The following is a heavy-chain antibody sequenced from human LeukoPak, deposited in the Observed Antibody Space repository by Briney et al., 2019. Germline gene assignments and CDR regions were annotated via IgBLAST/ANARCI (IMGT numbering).Heavy chain of an antibody. Sequence: SQTLSLTCTVSGGSISSGGYYWSWIRQHPGKGLEWIGYIYYSGSTYCNPSLKSRVTISVDTSKNQFSLKLSSVTAADTAVYYCARGGDYGDPFDYWGQGTLVTVSS. D-gene: IGHD4-17*01. J-gene: IGHJ4*02. CDR3: ARGGDYGDPFDY. CDR2: IYYSGST. CDR1: GGSISSGGYY. V-gene: IGHV4-31*03.